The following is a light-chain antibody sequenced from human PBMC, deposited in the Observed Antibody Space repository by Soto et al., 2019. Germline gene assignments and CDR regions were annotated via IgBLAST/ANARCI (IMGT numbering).Light chain of an antibody. V-gene: IGKV3-15*01. J-gene: IGKJ5*01. CDR1: QSVSNN. CDR3: QQYDNWPPT. CDR2: DAS. Sequence: EIVLTQSPGTLSLSPGERATLSCRASQSVSNNYLAWYQQKPGQAPRLLISDASTRATGIPARFSGSGSGTEFTLTISSLQSEDFVVYYCQQYDNWPPTFGQGTRLEIK.